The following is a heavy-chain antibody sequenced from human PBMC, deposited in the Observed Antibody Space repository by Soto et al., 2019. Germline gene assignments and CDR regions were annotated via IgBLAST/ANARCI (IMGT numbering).Heavy chain of an antibody. J-gene: IGHJ6*03. Sequence: QVQLQESGPGLVKPSETLSLTCTVSGGSISSYYWSWIRQPPGKGLEWIGYIYYSGSTNYNPSLKSRVTISVDTSKNQFSLKLSSVTAADTAVYYCARGLTNKYYYYMDVWGKGTTVTVSS. CDR1: GGSISSYY. V-gene: IGHV4-59*01. CDR3: ARGLTNKYYYYMDV. CDR2: IYYSGST.